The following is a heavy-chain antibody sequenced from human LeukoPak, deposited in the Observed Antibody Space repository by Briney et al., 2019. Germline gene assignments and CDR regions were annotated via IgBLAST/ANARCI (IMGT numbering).Heavy chain of an antibody. Sequence: SETLSLTCTVSGGSISSYYWSWIRQPPGKGLEWIGYIYYSGSTNYNPSLKSRVTISVDTSKNQFSLKLSSVTAADTAVYYCARTGSGHSSGWYSPDYWGQGTLVTVSS. CDR2: IYYSGST. D-gene: IGHD6-19*01. V-gene: IGHV4-59*01. CDR1: GGSISSYY. J-gene: IGHJ4*02. CDR3: ARTGSGHSSGWYSPDY.